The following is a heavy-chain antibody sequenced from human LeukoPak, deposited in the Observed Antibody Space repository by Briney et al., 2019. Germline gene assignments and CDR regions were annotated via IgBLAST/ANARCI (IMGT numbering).Heavy chain of an antibody. CDR2: IRYDGSNK. Sequence: GGSLRLSCAASGFTFSSYGMHWVRQAPGKGLEWVAFIRYDGSNKYYADSVKGRFTISRDNSKNTLYLQMNSLRAEDTAVYYCAKDRIAAAGTFDYWGQGTLVTVSS. CDR1: GFTFSSYG. V-gene: IGHV3-30*02. J-gene: IGHJ4*02. D-gene: IGHD6-13*01. CDR3: AKDRIAAAGTFDY.